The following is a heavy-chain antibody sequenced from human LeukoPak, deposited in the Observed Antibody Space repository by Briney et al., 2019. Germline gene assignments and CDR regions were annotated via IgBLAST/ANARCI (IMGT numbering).Heavy chain of an antibody. Sequence: AASVTVSFKASGYTFTSYDINWVRQAAGQGLEWMGWMNPNSGNTGYAQKFQGRVTMTRNTSISTAYMELSSLRSEDTAVYYCARGPYYGDYIDYWGQGTLVTVSS. CDR3: ARGPYYGDYIDY. D-gene: IGHD4-17*01. CDR1: GYTFTSYD. J-gene: IGHJ4*02. CDR2: MNPNSGNT. V-gene: IGHV1-8*01.